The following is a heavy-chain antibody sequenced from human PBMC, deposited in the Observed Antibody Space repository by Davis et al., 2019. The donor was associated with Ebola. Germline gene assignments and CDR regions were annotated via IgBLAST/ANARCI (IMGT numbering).Heavy chain of an antibody. CDR3: ARDRRIQLWLPNWFDP. V-gene: IGHV1-18*01. CDR1: GYTFTSYG. J-gene: IGHJ5*02. D-gene: IGHD5-18*01. Sequence: ASVTVSCKASGYTFTSYGISWVRQAPGQGLEWMGWISAYNGNTNYAQKLQGRVTMTTDTSTSTAYMELRSLRSDDTAVYYCARDRRIQLWLPNWFDPWGQGTLVTVSS. CDR2: ISAYNGNT.